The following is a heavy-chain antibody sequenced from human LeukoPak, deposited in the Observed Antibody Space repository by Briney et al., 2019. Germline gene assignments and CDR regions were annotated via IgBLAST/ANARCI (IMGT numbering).Heavy chain of an antibody. CDR1: GFTFSSYA. Sequence: GRSLRLSCAASGFTFSSYAMHWVRQAPGKGLEWVAVISYDGSNKYYADSVKGRFTISRDNSKNTLYLQMNSLRAEDTAVYYCARDPGKKWLTHVYYFDYWGQGTLVTVSS. J-gene: IGHJ4*02. CDR2: ISYDGSNK. V-gene: IGHV3-30-3*01. D-gene: IGHD6-19*01. CDR3: ARDPGKKWLTHVYYFDY.